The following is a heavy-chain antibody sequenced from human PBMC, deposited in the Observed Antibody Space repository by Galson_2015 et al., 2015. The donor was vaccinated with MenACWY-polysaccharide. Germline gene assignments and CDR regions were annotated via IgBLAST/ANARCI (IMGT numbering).Heavy chain of an antibody. J-gene: IGHJ4*02. D-gene: IGHD3-16*01. CDR1: GFTFNDFW. CDR3: ARDGGSYFGKTQSGY. Sequence: SLRLSCAASGFTFNDFWLSWVRQAPGKGLEWVANINQYGSEKYYVDSVKGRITISRDNSKNSLYLQMNSLRAEATAVYYCARDGGSYFGKTQSGYWGQGTLVTVSS. CDR2: INQYGSEK. V-gene: IGHV3-7*01.